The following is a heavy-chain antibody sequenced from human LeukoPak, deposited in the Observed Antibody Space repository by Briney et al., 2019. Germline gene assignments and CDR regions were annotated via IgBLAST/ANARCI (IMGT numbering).Heavy chain of an antibody. J-gene: IGHJ4*02. V-gene: IGHV4-30-2*01. CDR2: IYHSGST. Sequence: KSSETLSLTCAVSGGSISSGGYSWSWIRQPPGKGLEWIGYIYHSGSTYYNPSLKSRVTISVDRSKSQFSLKLSSVTAADTAVYYCARGSGRGGDCYYGYWGQGTLVTVSS. D-gene: IGHD2-21*02. CDR1: GGSISSGGYS. CDR3: ARGSGRGGDCYYGY.